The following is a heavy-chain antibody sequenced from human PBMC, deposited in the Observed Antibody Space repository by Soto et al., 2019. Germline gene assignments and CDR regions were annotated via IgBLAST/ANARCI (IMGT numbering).Heavy chain of an antibody. CDR3: VRDDPGLGMDY. CDR1: GFTFSSYV. Sequence: GGSLRLSCAASGFTFSSYVMTWVRQAPGRGLEWVSAISGSGDGDGTYYADSVKGRFTISRDNSKNTLYLQMNSLRAEDTAVYFCVRDDPGLGMDYWGLGTLVTVSS. D-gene: IGHD1-26*01. V-gene: IGHV3-23*01. J-gene: IGHJ4*02. CDR2: ISGSGDGDGT.